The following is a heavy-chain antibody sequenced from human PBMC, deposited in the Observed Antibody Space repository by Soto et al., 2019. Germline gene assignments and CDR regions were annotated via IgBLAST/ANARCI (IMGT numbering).Heavy chain of an antibody. CDR2: ITTTGDTT. CDR1: GFIFTTSD. D-gene: IGHD2-21*02. V-gene: IGHV3-23*04. CDR3: AKGGGGDHGY. J-gene: IGHJ4*02. Sequence: QLVESEGGLVQPGGSLRLSCEASGFIFTTSDMSWVRQAPGKGLEWVSSITTTGDTTHYADSVRGRFTISRDNARNRVYLKMNGLGVDDPAVYYCAKGGGGDHGYWGQGTLVAVSS.